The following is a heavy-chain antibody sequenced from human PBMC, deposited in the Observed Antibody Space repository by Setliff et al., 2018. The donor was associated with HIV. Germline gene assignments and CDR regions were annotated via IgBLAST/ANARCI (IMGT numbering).Heavy chain of an antibody. D-gene: IGHD2-21*01. CDR1: GGSISNYY. V-gene: IGHV4-59*06. CDR3: ARASRWGSIPFDY. J-gene: IGHJ4*02. Sequence: SETLSLTCTVSGGSISNYYWSWIRQHPGKGLEWIGYIYNSGGTYYNPSLKSRITMSIDTSKNQFSLKLNSVTAADTAVYFCARASRWGSIPFDYWGQGTLVTVSS. CDR2: IYNSGGT.